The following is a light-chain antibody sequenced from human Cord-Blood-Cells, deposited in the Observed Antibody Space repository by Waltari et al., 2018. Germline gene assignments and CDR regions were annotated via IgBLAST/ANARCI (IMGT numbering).Light chain of an antibody. CDR2: GAS. Sequence: ELVMTQPPPTLSVSPGERATLPCRASQSVSSNLAWYQQKPGQAPRLLIYGASTRATGIPARFSGSGSGTEFTLTISSLQSEDFAVYYCQQYNNWPRTFGQGTKVEIK. CDR3: QQYNNWPRT. J-gene: IGKJ1*01. CDR1: QSVSSN. V-gene: IGKV3-15*01.